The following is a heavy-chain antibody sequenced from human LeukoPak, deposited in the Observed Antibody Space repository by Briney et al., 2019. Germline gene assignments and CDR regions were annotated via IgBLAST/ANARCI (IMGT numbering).Heavy chain of an antibody. V-gene: IGHV4-59*01. CDR3: ARDRGGDGYNDYYFDY. J-gene: IGHJ4*02. CDR1: GGSISSYY. D-gene: IGHD5-24*01. CDR2: IYYSGST. Sequence: SETLSLTCTVSGGSISSYYWSWIRQPPGKGLEWIGYIYYSGSTNYNPSLKNRVTISVDTSKNQFSLKLSSVTAADTAVYYCARDRGGDGYNDYYFDYWGQGTLVTVSS.